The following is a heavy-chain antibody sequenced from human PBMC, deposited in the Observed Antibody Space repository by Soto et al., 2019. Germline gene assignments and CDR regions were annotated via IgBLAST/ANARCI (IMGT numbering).Heavy chain of an antibody. CDR2: INPNSGGT. Sequence: QVQLVQSGAEVKKPGASVKVSCKASGYTFTGYYMHWVRQAPGQGLEWMGWINPNSGGTNYAQKFQGRVTMTRDTSISTAYMELSRLRSDDTAVYYCARDLSIAVAGNYYYGMDVWGQGTTVTVSS. J-gene: IGHJ6*02. D-gene: IGHD6-19*01. CDR1: GYTFTGYY. CDR3: ARDLSIAVAGNYYYGMDV. V-gene: IGHV1-2*02.